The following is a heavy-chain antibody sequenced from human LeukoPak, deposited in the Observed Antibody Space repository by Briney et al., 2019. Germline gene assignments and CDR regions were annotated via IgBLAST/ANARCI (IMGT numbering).Heavy chain of an antibody. CDR1: GXTFDDHA. Sequence: PGGSLRLSCGASGXTFDDHAVHWVRQAPGKGLEWVSLISGDGDSTYYVDSVKGRFTISRDNSKNSLYLQMNSLRTEDTALYYCAKDRVSSGWDEDYYYYGMDVWGQGTTVTVSS. D-gene: IGHD6-19*01. CDR2: ISGDGDST. J-gene: IGHJ6*02. V-gene: IGHV3-43*02. CDR3: AKDRVSSGWDEDYYYYGMDV.